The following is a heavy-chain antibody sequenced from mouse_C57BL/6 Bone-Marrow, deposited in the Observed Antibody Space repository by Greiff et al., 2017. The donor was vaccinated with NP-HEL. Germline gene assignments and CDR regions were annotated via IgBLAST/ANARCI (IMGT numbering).Heavy chain of an antibody. J-gene: IGHJ4*01. CDR3: ARRGPTDY. CDR1: GFTFSSYG. D-gene: IGHD3-3*01. V-gene: IGHV5-6*02. CDR2: ISSGGSYT. Sequence: EVNVVESGGDLVKPGGSLKLSCAASGFTFSSYGMSWVRQTPDKRLEWVATISSGGSYTYYPDSVKGRFTISRDNAKNTLYLQMSSLKSEDTAMYYCARRGPTDYWGQGTSVTVSS.